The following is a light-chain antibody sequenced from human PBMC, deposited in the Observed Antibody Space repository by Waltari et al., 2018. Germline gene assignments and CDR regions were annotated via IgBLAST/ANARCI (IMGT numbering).Light chain of an antibody. Sequence: QSVLTQPPSASGTPGQTVTISCSGTTSNIGQNTVRWFRQLPGAAPTLVIYYNNLRPSGVPDRFSGSKSGTSASLAISGLQSEDEATYYCSTWDDSLNGWVIGGGTKVTVL. CDR1: TSNIGQNT. CDR3: STWDDSLNGWV. J-gene: IGLJ3*02. CDR2: YNN. V-gene: IGLV1-44*01.